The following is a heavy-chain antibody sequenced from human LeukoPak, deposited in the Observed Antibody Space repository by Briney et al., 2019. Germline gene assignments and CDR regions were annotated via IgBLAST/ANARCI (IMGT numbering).Heavy chain of an antibody. J-gene: IGHJ4*02. D-gene: IGHD1-26*01. CDR2: MNIDGSEK. Sequence: GGSLRLSCAAAGFTFSSVWMGWVRQAPGKRLEWVANMNIDGSEKYYADSVKGRFSISRDNARNSVYLQMASLRVEDTAVYYCARDPVEWELLLDYWGQGTLVTVSS. CDR3: ARDPVEWELLLDY. CDR1: GFTFSSVW. V-gene: IGHV3-7*01.